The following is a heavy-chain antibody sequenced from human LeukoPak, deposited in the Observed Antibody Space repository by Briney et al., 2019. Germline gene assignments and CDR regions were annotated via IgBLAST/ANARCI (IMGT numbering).Heavy chain of an antibody. CDR1: GGSISSGGYS. D-gene: IGHD2-2*01. CDR3: ARGLGYCSSTSCSLNWFDP. V-gene: IGHV4-30-2*01. Sequence: SQTLSLTCAVSGGSISSGGYSWSWIRQPPGKGLEWIGYIYHSGSTYYNPSLKSQVTISVDRSKNQFSLKLSSVTAADTAVYYCARGLGYCSSTSCSLNWFDPWGQGTLVTVSS. CDR2: IYHSGST. J-gene: IGHJ5*02.